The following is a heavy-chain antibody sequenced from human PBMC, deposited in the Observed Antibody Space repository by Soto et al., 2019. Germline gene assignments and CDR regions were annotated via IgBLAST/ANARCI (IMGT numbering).Heavy chain of an antibody. J-gene: IGHJ6*02. CDR1: GFTVSSNY. CDR3: ARDRVTGTTGSVYYYYGMDV. Sequence: GGSLRLSCAASGFTVSSNYMSWVRQAPGKGLEWVSVIYSGGSTYYADSVKGRFTISRDNSKNTLYLQMNSLRAEDTAVYYCARDRVTGTTGSVYYYYGMDVWGQGTTVTVSS. V-gene: IGHV3-53*01. CDR2: IYSGGST. D-gene: IGHD1-20*01.